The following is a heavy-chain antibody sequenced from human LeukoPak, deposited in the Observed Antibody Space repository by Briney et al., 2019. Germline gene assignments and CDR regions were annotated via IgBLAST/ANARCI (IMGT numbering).Heavy chain of an antibody. CDR1: GYIFSGYY. CDR2: INPKSGGT. J-gene: IGHJ4*02. V-gene: IGHV1-2*02. D-gene: IGHD6-13*01. Sequence: ASVKVSCKASGYIFSGYYMQWLRQAPGQGLEWMGWINPKSGGTNYAQKFQGRVTMTRDTSISTAYMELSRLTSDDTAVYYCAPSSSDYFDYWGQGTLATVSS. CDR3: APSSSDYFDY.